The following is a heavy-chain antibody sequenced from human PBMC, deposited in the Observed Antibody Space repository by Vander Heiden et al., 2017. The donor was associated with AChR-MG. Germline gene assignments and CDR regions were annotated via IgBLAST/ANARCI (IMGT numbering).Heavy chain of an antibody. J-gene: IGHJ4*02. D-gene: IGHD1-26*01. Sequence: EVQLLESGGGLVQPGGSLRLSCAASGFTFSSYAMSWVRQAPGKGLDWVSSISSSGDSTFYADSVKGRFTLSRDNSKNTLFLQMNSLRAEDTAFYYCAKDPRGATGYWGQGTLVTVSS. CDR3: AKDPRGATGY. CDR1: GFTFSSYA. CDR2: ISSSGDST. V-gene: IGHV3-23*01.